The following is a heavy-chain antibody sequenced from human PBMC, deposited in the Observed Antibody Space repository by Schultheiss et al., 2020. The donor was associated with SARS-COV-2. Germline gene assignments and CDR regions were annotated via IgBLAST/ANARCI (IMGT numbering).Heavy chain of an antibody. J-gene: IGHJ6*02. CDR2: INPQSGGK. CDR3: ARHWGSWYSSSRYYYYYYGMDV. D-gene: IGHD6-6*01. Sequence: ASVKVSCKASGYTFTGYYMHWVRQAPGQGLECMGWINPQSGGKNYAPKFQGRVTMTRDTSISTAYLQWSSLKASDTAMYYCARHWGSWYSSSRYYYYYYGMDVWGQGTTVTVSS. V-gene: IGHV1-2*02. CDR1: GYTFTGYY.